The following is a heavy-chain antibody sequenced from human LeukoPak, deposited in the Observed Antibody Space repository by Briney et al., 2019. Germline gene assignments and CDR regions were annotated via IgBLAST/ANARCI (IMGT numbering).Heavy chain of an antibody. CDR2: ISYGGTNK. CDR3: ARGFVLGAAKNYFDY. D-gene: IGHD2-21*02. Sequence: GGSLRLSCAASGFTFTNYALHWVRQAPGKGLEWVAVISYGGTNKYYADSVKGRFTISRDNSKNTLSLQMNSLRAEDTALYYCARGFVLGAAKNYFDYWGQGALVTVSS. CDR1: GFTFTNYA. V-gene: IGHV3-30-3*01. J-gene: IGHJ4*02.